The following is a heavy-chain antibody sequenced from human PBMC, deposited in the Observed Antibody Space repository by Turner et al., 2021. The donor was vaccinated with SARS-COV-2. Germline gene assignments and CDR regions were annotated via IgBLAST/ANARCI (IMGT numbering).Heavy chain of an antibody. Sequence: QVQLPQSGPGLVKPSETLSLTCTVSGDSISSYYWCWIRQPPGKGLEWIGYIYYTGSTNYNPSLKSRVTISVDTSKNQFSLKLSSVTAADTAVYYCARELDYWGQGTLVTVSS. J-gene: IGHJ4*02. CDR1: GDSISSYY. CDR2: IYYTGST. V-gene: IGHV4-59*01. CDR3: ARELDY.